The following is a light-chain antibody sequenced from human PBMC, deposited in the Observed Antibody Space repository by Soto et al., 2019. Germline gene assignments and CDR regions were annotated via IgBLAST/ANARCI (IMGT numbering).Light chain of an antibody. CDR1: QFISSW. CDR2: HAS. CDR3: QHYFGYLWT. Sequence: DIQMTQSPSTLSASVGDRVTITCRASQFISSWLAWYQQKPGKVPKLLIFHASNLESGVPPRFSGSGSGTEFTLTIDSLQPDDFATYYCQHYFGYLWTFGQGTKVDIK. V-gene: IGKV1-5*01. J-gene: IGKJ1*01.